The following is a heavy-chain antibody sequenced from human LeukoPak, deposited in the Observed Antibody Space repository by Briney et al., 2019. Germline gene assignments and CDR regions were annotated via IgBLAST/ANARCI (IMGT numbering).Heavy chain of an antibody. D-gene: IGHD2-2*01. J-gene: IGHJ4*02. V-gene: IGHV4-59*01. CDR1: GGSIRTYH. CDR3: GREEISYAPSPYYFDY. CDR2: IYYTGGT. Sequence: SGSLSLSCAVSGGSIRTYHWSWVRQPPGKGLEWVWCIYYTGGTNYNHSLKIRITISVDTSKCQFSLRLSSVTAADTDVYYCGREEISYAPSPYYFDYWGQGTLVTVSS.